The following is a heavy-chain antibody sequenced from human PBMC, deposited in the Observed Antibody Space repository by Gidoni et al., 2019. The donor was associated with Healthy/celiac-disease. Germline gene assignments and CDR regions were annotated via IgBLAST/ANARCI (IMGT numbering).Heavy chain of an antibody. Sequence: QVQLQQWCAGRLKPAETLSLTCAVDGGSVSGYYWSWFRQTPGKGLEWLGEIHHSGSTNYNPSLKCRVTISVDTSKNQFSLKLSSVTAADTAVYYCARPTLRGRVSSRPSWYFDLWGRGTLVTVSS. CDR1: GGSVSGYY. CDR2: IHHSGST. J-gene: IGHJ2*01. V-gene: IGHV4-34*01. D-gene: IGHD1-26*01. CDR3: ARPTLRGRVSSRPSWYFDL.